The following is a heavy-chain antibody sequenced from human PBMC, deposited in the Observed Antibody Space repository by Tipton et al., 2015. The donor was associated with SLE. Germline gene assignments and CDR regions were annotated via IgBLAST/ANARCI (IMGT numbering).Heavy chain of an antibody. Sequence: TLSLTCIVSGDSISSSSYYWGWIRQPPGKGLEWVGTVYYTGNTFYNPSLKSRVTISVDTSKNQFSLNLSSVTVADTAVYYCAKDEYRYDTTGYHLLGHFDFWGQGTLVTVSS. CDR2: VYYTGNT. J-gene: IGHJ4*02. CDR3: AKDEYRYDTTGYHLLGHFDF. CDR1: GDSISSSSYY. D-gene: IGHD3-22*01. V-gene: IGHV4-39*07.